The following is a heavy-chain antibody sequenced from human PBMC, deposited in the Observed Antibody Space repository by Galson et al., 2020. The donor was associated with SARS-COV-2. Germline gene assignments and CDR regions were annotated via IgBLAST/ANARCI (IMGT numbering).Heavy chain of an antibody. CDR1: GFNFSTYA. Sequence: GESLKISCAGSGFNFSTYAMHWVRQAPGKGLDWVAVVSYDGSFKQYADSVKGRFTISRDNSKNTLYLQMNNLRADDTAIYYCAKPVLTTYRVTFDTWGQGTVVTVSS. CDR2: VSYDGSFK. CDR3: AKPVLTTYRVTFDT. V-gene: IGHV3-30-3*02. J-gene: IGHJ4*02. D-gene: IGHD4-17*01.